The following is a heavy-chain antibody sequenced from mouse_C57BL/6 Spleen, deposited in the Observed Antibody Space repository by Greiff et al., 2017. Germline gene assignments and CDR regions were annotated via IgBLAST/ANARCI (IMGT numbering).Heavy chain of an antibody. V-gene: IGHV5-9*01. J-gene: IGHJ3*01. CDR3: AAQGLFAY. Sequence: EVKLMESGGGLVKPGGSLKLSCAASGFTFSSYTMSWVRQTPEKRLEWVATISGGGGNTYYPDSVKGRFTISRDYAKNTLYLQMSSLRSEDTALYYGAAQGLFAYWGQGTLVTVSA. CDR1: GFTFSSYT. CDR2: ISGGGGNT.